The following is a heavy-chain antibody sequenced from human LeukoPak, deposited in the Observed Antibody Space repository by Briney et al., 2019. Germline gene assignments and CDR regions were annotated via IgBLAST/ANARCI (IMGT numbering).Heavy chain of an antibody. J-gene: IGHJ4*02. Sequence: GASVKVSCKASGGTFSSYAISWVRQAPGQGLEWMGGIIPIFGTANYAQKFQGRVTITADESTSTAYMELSSLRSEDTAVYYCARGLRAVAGTSEYWGQGTQVTVSS. V-gene: IGHV1-69*13. D-gene: IGHD6-19*01. CDR1: GGTFSSYA. CDR2: IIPIFGTA. CDR3: ARGLRAVAGTSEY.